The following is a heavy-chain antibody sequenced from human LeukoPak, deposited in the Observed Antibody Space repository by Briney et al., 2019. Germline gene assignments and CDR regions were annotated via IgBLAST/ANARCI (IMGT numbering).Heavy chain of an antibody. J-gene: IGHJ3*02. V-gene: IGHV3-23*01. CDR1: GVTFSSYA. D-gene: IGHD6-13*01. CDR3: AKDLVQQLVVNDAFDI. CDR2: ISGSGGST. Sequence: GGSLRLSCAATGVTFSSYAMSLVRQAPGKGLEWVSAISGSGGSTYYADSVKGRFTISRGNSKNTLYLQMNSLRAEDTAVYYCAKDLVQQLVVNDAFDIWGQGTMVTVSS.